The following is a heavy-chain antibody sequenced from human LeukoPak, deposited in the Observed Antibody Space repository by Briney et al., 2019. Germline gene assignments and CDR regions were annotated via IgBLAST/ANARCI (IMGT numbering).Heavy chain of an antibody. Sequence: SETLSLTCSVSGVPISTCYWSWIRQSPGKGLEWIAYVYYNGDIMYNPSLKSRVTISLDTSKNQVSLSVTSVTAADTAVYFRATTWYYDSRGYLFEDWGHGTLVTVSS. J-gene: IGHJ4*01. CDR1: GVPISTCY. CDR2: VYYNGDI. V-gene: IGHV4-59*01. CDR3: ATTWYYDSRGYLFED. D-gene: IGHD3-22*01.